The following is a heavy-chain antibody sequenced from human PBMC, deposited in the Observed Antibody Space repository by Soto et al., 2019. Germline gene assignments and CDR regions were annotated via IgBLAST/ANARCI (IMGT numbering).Heavy chain of an antibody. CDR2: IYYSGST. V-gene: IGHV4-30-4*01. CDR1: GGSITSCDYY. D-gene: IGHD4-17*01. Sequence: QVQLQESGPGLVKPSQTLSLTCTVSGGSITSCDYYWSWIRQPPGKGLEWIGYIYYSGSTYYNPSLKSRVTLSVDASKNQFSLTLSSVTAADTAVYYCARPTTGVTGGWYFDLWGRGTLVTVSS. J-gene: IGHJ2*01. CDR3: ARPTTGVTGGWYFDL.